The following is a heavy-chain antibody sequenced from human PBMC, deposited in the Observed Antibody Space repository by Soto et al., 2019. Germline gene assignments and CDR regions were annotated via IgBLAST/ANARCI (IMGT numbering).Heavy chain of an antibody. CDR3: ARGIDDILTGTIHDAFDI. CDR2: IYSGGST. J-gene: IGHJ3*02. V-gene: IGHV3-53*02. D-gene: IGHD3-9*01. CDR1: GFTVSSNY. Sequence: EVQLVETGGGLIQPGGSLRLSCAASGFTVSSNYMSWVRQAPGKGLEWVSVIYSGGSTYYADSVKGRFTISRDNSKNTLYLQMNSLRAEDTAVYYCARGIDDILTGTIHDAFDIWGQGTMVTVSS.